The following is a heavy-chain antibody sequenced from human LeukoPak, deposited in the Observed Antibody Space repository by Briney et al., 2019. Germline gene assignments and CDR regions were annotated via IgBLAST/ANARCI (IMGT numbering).Heavy chain of an antibody. CDR3: ARDNSVGDIAWWFDP. Sequence: GASVKVSCKTSGYTFTGYYMHWVRQAPGQGLEWMGWINPNSGGTSYAQKFQGRVTMTRDTSISTAYMELSRLRSDDTAVYYCARDNSVGDIAWWFDPWGQGTLVTVSS. CDR2: INPNSGGT. D-gene: IGHD3-16*02. J-gene: IGHJ5*02. V-gene: IGHV1-2*02. CDR1: GYTFTGYY.